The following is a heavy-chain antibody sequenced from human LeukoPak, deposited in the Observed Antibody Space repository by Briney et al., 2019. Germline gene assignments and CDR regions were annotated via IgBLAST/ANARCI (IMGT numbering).Heavy chain of an antibody. D-gene: IGHD6-13*01. CDR3: ARDRIAAYNWFDP. CDR1: GFTFSSYS. J-gene: IGHJ5*02. CDR2: ISSSSSYI. Sequence: PGGSLRLSCAASGFTFSSYSMNWVRQAPGKGLEWVPSISSSSSYIYYADSVKGRFTISRDNAKNSLYLQMNSLRAEDTAVYYCARDRIAAYNWFDPWGQGTLVTVSS. V-gene: IGHV3-21*01.